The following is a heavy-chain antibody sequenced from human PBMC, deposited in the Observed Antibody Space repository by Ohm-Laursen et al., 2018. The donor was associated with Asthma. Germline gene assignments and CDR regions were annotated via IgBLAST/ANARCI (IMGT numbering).Heavy chain of an antibody. CDR2: INAGNGNT. V-gene: IGHV1-3*01. Sequence: ASVKVSCKASGYTFTSYAMHWVRQAPGQRLEWMGWINAGNGNTKYSQKFQGRVTITRDTSASTAYMELSSLRSEDTAVYYCARGVDSSGYLNPWGQGTLVSVSS. D-gene: IGHD3-22*01. CDR1: GYTFTSYA. J-gene: IGHJ5*02. CDR3: ARGVDSSGYLNP.